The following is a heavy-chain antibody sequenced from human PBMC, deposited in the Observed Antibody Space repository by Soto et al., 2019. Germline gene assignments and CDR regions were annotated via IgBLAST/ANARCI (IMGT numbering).Heavy chain of an antibody. CDR1: GGTFSSHA. CDR2: IIPIFGSA. V-gene: IGHV1-69*01. Sequence: QVQLVQSGAEVKKPGSSVKVSCKASGGTFSSHAISWVRQAPGQGLEWMGGIIPIFGSANYAQNFQGGVTVTADESTSTANMELSSLRSEDTAVYYCARGLRLGELSFSYWGQGTLVTVSS. CDR3: ARGLRLGELSFSY. J-gene: IGHJ4*01. D-gene: IGHD3-16*02.